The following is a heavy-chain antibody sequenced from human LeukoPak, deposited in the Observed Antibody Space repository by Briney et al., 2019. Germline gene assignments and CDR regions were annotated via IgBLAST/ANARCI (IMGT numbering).Heavy chain of an antibody. J-gene: IGHJ4*02. CDR3: ARVAKGIAAAAWDY. Sequence: GGSPRLSCAASGFTFSSYWMSWVRQAPGKGLEWVANIKQDGSEKYYVDSVKGRFTISRDNAKNSLYLQMNSLRAEDTAVYYCARVAKGIAAAAWDYWGQGTLVTVSS. D-gene: IGHD6-13*01. V-gene: IGHV3-7*01. CDR1: GFTFSSYW. CDR2: IKQDGSEK.